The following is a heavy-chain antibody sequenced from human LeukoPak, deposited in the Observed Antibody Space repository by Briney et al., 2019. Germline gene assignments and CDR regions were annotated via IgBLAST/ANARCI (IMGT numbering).Heavy chain of an antibody. CDR1: GYTFTSYD. CDR2: INPSAGST. J-gene: IGHJ4*02. Sequence: ASVKVSCKASGYTFTSYDMHWVRQAPGQGLEWMGLINPSAGSTNYAQNFQGRVTMTRDTSTSTVYMELSSLRSEDTAVYYYARGISCSGGSCRYFDYWGQGTLVTVSS. CDR3: ARGISCSGGSCRYFDY. V-gene: IGHV1-46*01. D-gene: IGHD2-15*01.